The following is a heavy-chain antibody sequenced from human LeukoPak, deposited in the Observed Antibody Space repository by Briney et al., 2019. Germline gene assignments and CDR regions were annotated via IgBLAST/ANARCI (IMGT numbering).Heavy chain of an antibody. Sequence: PGGSLRLSCAASGFTFSTYVMSWVRQAPGKGLEWVSAISGNGGSTFYVDSVKGRFTISRDNSKNTLYLQMNSLRAEDTAVYYCARGRRYSSSWHDAFDIWGQGTMVTVSS. V-gene: IGHV3-23*01. J-gene: IGHJ3*02. CDR1: GFTFSTYV. CDR2: ISGNGGST. CDR3: ARGRRYSSSWHDAFDI. D-gene: IGHD6-13*01.